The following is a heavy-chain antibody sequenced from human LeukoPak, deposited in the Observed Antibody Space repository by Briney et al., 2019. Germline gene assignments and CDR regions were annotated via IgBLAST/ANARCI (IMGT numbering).Heavy chain of an antibody. J-gene: IGHJ4*02. CDR2: ISGSGGST. CDR1: GFTFSSYA. CDR3: ANGGFYYDSSGYYFDH. V-gene: IGHV3-23*01. Sequence: GGSLRLSCAASGFTFSSYAMSWVRQAPGKGLEWVSAISGSGGSTYYADSVKGRFTISRDNSKNTLYLQMNSLRAEDTAVYYCANGGFYYDSSGYYFDHWGQGTLVTVSS. D-gene: IGHD3-22*01.